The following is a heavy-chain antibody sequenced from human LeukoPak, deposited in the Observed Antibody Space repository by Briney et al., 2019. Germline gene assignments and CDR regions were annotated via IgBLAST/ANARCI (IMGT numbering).Heavy chain of an antibody. Sequence: ASVKVSCKASGGTFSSYAISWVRQAPGQGLEWMGGIIPIFGTANYAQKFQGRVTITADESTSTAYMELSSLRSEDTAVYYCARGGQYSGHDYDYWGQGTLVTVSS. V-gene: IGHV1-69*13. CDR1: GGTFSSYA. CDR3: ARGGQYSGHDYDY. D-gene: IGHD5-12*01. J-gene: IGHJ4*02. CDR2: IIPIFGTA.